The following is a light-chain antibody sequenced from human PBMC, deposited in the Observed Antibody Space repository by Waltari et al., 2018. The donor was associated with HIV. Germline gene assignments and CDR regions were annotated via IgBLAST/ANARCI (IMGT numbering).Light chain of an antibody. Sequence: QSVLPHPPSVSAAPGQQVIIPCSGRRPNLRHGFISGYQPLPGAAPKLLIYDNNKRPSGISDRFSGSKSGTSATLGITGLQTGDEGDYYCGTWDRSLSGAVFGGGTKLTVL. CDR3: GTWDRSLSGAV. CDR2: DNN. V-gene: IGLV1-51*01. J-gene: IGLJ2*01. CDR1: RPNLRHGF.